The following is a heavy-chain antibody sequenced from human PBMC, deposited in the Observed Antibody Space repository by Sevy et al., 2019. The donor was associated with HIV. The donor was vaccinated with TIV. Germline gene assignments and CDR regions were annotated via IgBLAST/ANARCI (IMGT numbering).Heavy chain of an antibody. CDR1: GGTFSSYA. V-gene: IGHV1-69*13. J-gene: IGHJ5*02. D-gene: IGHD6-6*01. CDR2: IIPIFGTA. Sequence: ASVKVSCKASGGTFSSYAISWVRQAPGQGLEWMGGIIPIFGTANYAQKFQGRVTITADESTSTAYMELSSLRSEDTAVYYCARVGIAARYNWFDPWGQGTLVTVSS. CDR3: ARVGIAARYNWFDP.